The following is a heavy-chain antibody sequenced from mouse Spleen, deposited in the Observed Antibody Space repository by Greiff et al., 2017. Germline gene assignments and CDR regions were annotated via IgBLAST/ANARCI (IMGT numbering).Heavy chain of an antibody. V-gene: IGHV5-12*02. CDR3: ARHRRDYDDYYAMDY. Sequence: EVMLVESGGGLVQPGGSLKLSCATSGFTFSDYYMYWVRQTPEKRLEWVAYISNGGGSTYYPDTVKGRFTISRDNAKNTLYLQMSRLKSEDTAMYYCARHRRDYDDYYAMDYWGQGTSVTVSS. D-gene: IGHD2-4*01. CDR1: GFTFSDYY. CDR2: ISNGGGST. J-gene: IGHJ4*01.